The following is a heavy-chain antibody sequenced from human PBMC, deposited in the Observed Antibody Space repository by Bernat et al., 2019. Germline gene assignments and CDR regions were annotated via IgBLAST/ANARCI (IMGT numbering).Heavy chain of an antibody. CDR2: SGGYGGST. CDR1: GFTFSSYA. J-gene: IGHJ6*03. CDR3: AKGLGGNGNFYYYMDV. D-gene: IGHD3-16*01. Sequence: EVQLLESGGGLVQPGESLRLSCAASGFTFSSYAMTWVRQAPGKGLEWVSVSGGYGGSTSYADSVKSRFTISRDKSKNTRYLQMKSLRAEDTAIYYCAKGLGGNGNFYYYMDVWGKGTTVTVSS. V-gene: IGHV3-23*01.